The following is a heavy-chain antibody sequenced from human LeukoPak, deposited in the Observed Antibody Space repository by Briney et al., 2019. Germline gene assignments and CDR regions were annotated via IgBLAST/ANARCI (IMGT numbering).Heavy chain of an antibody. D-gene: IGHD6-13*01. CDR1: GYTFSNHG. V-gene: IGHV1-18*01. Sequence: GASVKVSCKASGYTFSNHGISWVRQAPGQGLEWMGWISGYNGNTNYAQNFQGRVTMTTDTSTSTAYMELRSLRHDDTAIYYCARDEWQQLVLIEYRGQGTLVTVSS. CDR3: ARDEWQQLVLIEY. J-gene: IGHJ4*02. CDR2: ISGYNGNT.